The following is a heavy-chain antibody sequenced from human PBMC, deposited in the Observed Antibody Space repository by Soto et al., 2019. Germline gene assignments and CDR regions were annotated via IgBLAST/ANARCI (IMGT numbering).Heavy chain of an antibody. CDR2: ISYDGSNK. V-gene: IGHV3-30*18. Sequence: GGSLRLSCAASGFTFSSYGMHWVRQAPGKGLEWVAVISYDGSNKYYADSVKGRFTISRDNSKNTLYLQMNSLRAEDTAVYYCAKGKGIAAAGTAFDYRGKGTLVTVS. D-gene: IGHD6-13*01. J-gene: IGHJ4*02. CDR3: AKGKGIAAAGTAFDY. CDR1: GFTFSSYG.